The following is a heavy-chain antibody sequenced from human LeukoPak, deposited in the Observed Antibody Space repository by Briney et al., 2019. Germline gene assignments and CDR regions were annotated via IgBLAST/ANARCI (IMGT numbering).Heavy chain of an antibody. D-gene: IGHD1-26*01. Sequence: PSGGSLRLSCAASGFTFSSYAMSWVRQAPGKGLEWVSAISGSGGSTHYADSVKGRFTISRDNSKNTLYLQMNSLRAEDTAVYYCAKDCGSFTREPCGYRGQGTLVTVSS. CDR3: AKDCGSFTREPCGY. CDR1: GFTFSSYA. J-gene: IGHJ4*02. CDR2: ISGSGGST. V-gene: IGHV3-23*01.